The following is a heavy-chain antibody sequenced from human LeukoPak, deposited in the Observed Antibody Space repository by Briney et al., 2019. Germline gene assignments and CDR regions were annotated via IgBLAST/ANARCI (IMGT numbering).Heavy chain of an antibody. CDR3: AKDQPRGYYYDSSGYPFDY. CDR2: IYSGGST. Sequence: AGGSLRLSCAASGFTVSSNYMSWVRQAPGKGLEWVSVIYSGGSTYYADSVKGRFTISRDNSKNTLYLQMNSLRAEDTAVYYCAKDQPRGYYYDSSGYPFDYWGQGTLVTVSS. CDR1: GFTVSSNY. V-gene: IGHV3-53*01. D-gene: IGHD3-22*01. J-gene: IGHJ4*02.